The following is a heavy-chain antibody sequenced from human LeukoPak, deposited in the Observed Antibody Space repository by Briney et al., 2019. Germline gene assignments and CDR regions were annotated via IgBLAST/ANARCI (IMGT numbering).Heavy chain of an antibody. V-gene: IGHV1-2*02. J-gene: IGHJ5*02. CDR1: GYTFTGYY. D-gene: IGHD5-18*01. CDR2: INPNSGGT. CDR3: ARMYVDTAMVTVWFDP. Sequence: GASVKVSCKASGYTFTGYYMHWVRQAPGQGLEWMGWINPNSGGTNYAQKFQGRVTMTRDTSISTAYMELSRLRSDDTAVYYCARMYVDTAMVTVWFDPWGQGTLVTVSS.